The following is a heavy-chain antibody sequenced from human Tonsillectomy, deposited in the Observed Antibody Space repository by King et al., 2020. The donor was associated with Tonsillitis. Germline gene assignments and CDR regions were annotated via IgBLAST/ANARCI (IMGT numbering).Heavy chain of an antibody. J-gene: IGHJ5*02. Sequence: QLQESGPGLVKPSETLSLTCTVSGGSVSGYYWTWIRQPPGKGLEWIGYIYYSRSTNYNPSLKSRVTMSVDTSKNQFSLKLSSVTAADTAVYYCATGQAGDAWGQGTLVTVSS. CDR2: IYYSRST. D-gene: IGHD6-13*01. V-gene: IGHV4-59*02. CDR3: ATGQAGDA. CDR1: GGSVSGYY.